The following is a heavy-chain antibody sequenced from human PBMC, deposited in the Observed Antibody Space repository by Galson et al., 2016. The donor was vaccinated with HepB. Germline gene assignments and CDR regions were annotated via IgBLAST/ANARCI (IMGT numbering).Heavy chain of an antibody. D-gene: IGHD4-23*01. CDR1: GLSVRFKY. J-gene: IGHJ4*02. V-gene: IGHV3-53*01. CDR2: IYTGGST. Sequence: SLRLSCAVSGLSVRFKYMTWVRQAPGQGLEWVSMIYTGGSTDYADSVKGRFTISRDTSKNTLYLQINNLRAEDTAVYYCATRDFGNSPYFDYWGQGTLVTVSS. CDR3: ATRDFGNSPYFDY.